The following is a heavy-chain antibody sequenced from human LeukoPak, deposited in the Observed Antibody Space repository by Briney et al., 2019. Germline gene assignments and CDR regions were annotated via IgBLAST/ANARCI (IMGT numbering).Heavy chain of an antibody. V-gene: IGHV1-2*02. J-gene: IGHJ5*02. D-gene: IGHD4-17*01. CDR2: INPNSGGT. CDR1: GYTFTGYY. CDR3: AREGAPYGDYRWFDP. Sequence: ASVKVSCKASGYTFTGYYMHWVRQAPGQGLEWMGWINPNSGGTNYAQKFQGRVTMTRDTSISTAYMELSRLRSDDPAVYYCAREGAPYGDYRWFDPWGQGTLVTVSS.